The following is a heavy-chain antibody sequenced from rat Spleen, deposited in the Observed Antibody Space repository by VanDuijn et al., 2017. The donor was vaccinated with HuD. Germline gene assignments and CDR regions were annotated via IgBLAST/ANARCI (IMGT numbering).Heavy chain of an antibody. V-gene: IGHV2S12*01. D-gene: IGHD1-12*03. CDR3: ASQYYYDGYYRDY. CDR2: ISSGGST. CDR1: GFSLTSNG. J-gene: IGHJ2*01. Sequence: GQLQESGPGLVQPSQTLSLTCTVSGFSLTSNGVSWVRQPPGKGLEWIAAISSGGSTYYNLALKSRLSISRDTSKSQVFLKVNNLQTEDTAMYFCASQYYYDGYYRDYWGQGVMVTVSS.